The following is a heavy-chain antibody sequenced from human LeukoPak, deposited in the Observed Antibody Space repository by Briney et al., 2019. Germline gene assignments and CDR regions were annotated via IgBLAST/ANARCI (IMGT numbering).Heavy chain of an antibody. CDR1: GGSISSGGYY. J-gene: IGHJ4*02. D-gene: IGHD1-26*01. V-gene: IGHV4-30-2*01. CDR3: ARERRSIVGAIGYFDY. Sequence: PSETLSLTCTVSGGSISSGGYYWSWIRQPPGKGLEWIGYIYHSGSTYYNPSLKSRVTISVDRSKNQFSLKLSSVTAADTAVYYCARERRSIVGAIGYFDYWGQGTLVTVSS. CDR2: IYHSGST.